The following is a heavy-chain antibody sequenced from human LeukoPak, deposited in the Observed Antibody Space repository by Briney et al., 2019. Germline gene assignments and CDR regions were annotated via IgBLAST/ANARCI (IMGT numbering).Heavy chain of an antibody. CDR3: ARDTSGQD. D-gene: IGHD5-12*01. CDR1: GFTFSSYS. J-gene: IGHJ4*02. CDR2: ITSSGAYK. V-gene: IGHV3-21*01. Sequence: GGSLRLSCAASGFTFSSYSMNWARQAPGKGLEWVSSITSSGAYKNYADPVKGRFTISRDNAKNSLYLQMNSLRAEDTAVYYCARDTSGQDWGQGTLVTVSS.